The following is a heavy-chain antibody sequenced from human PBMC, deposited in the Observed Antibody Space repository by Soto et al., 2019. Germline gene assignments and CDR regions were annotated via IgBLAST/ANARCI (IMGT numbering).Heavy chain of an antibody. V-gene: IGHV4-59*01. CDR1: GGSISSYY. Sequence: QVQLQESGPGLVKPSETLSLTCTVSGGSISSYYWSWIRQPPGKGLEWIGYIYYSGSTNYNPSLKSRVTISVDTSKNLFSLKLSSVTAADTAVYYCASAPRGNYGYPSYFDYWGQGTLVTVSS. D-gene: IGHD3-10*01. CDR3: ASAPRGNYGYPSYFDY. J-gene: IGHJ4*02. CDR2: IYYSGST.